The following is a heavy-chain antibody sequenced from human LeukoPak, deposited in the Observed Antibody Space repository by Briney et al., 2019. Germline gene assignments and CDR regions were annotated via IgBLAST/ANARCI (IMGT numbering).Heavy chain of an antibody. Sequence: PGGSLRLSCVASGFIFSSYWMSWVRQAPGKGLEWVANIKRDGSEKYYVDSVKGRFTTSRDNAQNSLYLQMNSLRVEDTAVYYCARDRGAYAREYWGQGTLVTVSS. D-gene: IGHD5-24*01. CDR2: IKRDGSEK. CDR3: ARDRGAYAREY. J-gene: IGHJ4*02. CDR1: GFIFSSYW. V-gene: IGHV3-7*03.